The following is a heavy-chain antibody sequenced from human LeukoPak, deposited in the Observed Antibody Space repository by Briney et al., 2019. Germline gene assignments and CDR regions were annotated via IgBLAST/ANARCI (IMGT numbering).Heavy chain of an antibody. CDR1: GYTFTSYG. CDR2: ISAYNGNT. CDR3: ASFGGYGVYYFDY. Sequence: GASXKVSCKASGYTFTSYGISWVGQAPGQGLEWMGWISAYNGNTNYEQKLQGRVTITTDTSTRKDYMELRSLRSDDTAVYYCASFGGYGVYYFDYWGQGTLVTVSS. V-gene: IGHV1-18*01. J-gene: IGHJ4*02. D-gene: IGHD5-12*01.